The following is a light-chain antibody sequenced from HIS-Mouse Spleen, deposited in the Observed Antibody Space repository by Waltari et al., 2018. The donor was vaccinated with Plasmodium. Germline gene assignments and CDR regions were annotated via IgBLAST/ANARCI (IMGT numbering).Light chain of an antibody. J-gene: IGKJ1*01. Sequence: DIQMTQSPSTLSASVGDRVTITCRASQSISSRLAWYQQKPGKAPKLLIYKASSFESGVPSRFSGSGSWTEFTLTISSLQPDDFATYYCQQYNSYSWTFGQGTKVEIK. CDR3: QQYNSYSWT. CDR1: QSISSR. CDR2: KAS. V-gene: IGKV1-5*03.